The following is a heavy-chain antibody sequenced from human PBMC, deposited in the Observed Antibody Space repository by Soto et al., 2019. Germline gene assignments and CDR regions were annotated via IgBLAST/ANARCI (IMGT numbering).Heavy chain of an antibody. CDR1: GYTFTSHD. J-gene: IGHJ3*01. CDR2: INVGNGIA. Sequence: ASVKVSCKASGYTFTSHDIHWVRQAPGERLHRMGWINVGNGIAKYSQRFQGRVSITRDTSASTVYMDLSSLTFEDTAVYYFSGLWYPPREYFDFLGQGTLVSV. D-gene: IGHD6-13*01. CDR3: SGLWYPPREYFDF. V-gene: IGHV1-3*01.